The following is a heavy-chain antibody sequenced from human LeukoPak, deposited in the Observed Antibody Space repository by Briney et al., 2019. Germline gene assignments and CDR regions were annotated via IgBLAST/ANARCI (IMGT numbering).Heavy chain of an antibody. D-gene: IGHD5-24*01. V-gene: IGHV3-30*18. CDR1: GFTFSNYG. Sequence: GGSPRLSCAASGFTFSNYGMHWVRQAPGKGLEWVAVISYDGSNKNYADSVKGRFTISRDNSKNTLYLQMNSLRVEDTAVYYCAKSREMATIDDYFDYWGQGTLVTVSS. CDR2: ISYDGSNK. CDR3: AKSREMATIDDYFDY. J-gene: IGHJ4*02.